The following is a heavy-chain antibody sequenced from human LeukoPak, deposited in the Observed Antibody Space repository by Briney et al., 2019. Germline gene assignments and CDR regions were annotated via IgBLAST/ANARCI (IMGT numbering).Heavy chain of an antibody. V-gene: IGHV3-43*02. CDR1: GFTFDDYA. CDR2: ISGDGGSR. CDR3: AKPAAGRYYEGPFDF. D-gene: IGHD1-26*01. J-gene: IGHJ4*02. Sequence: GGSLRLSCAASGFTFDDYAMQWVRQAPGKGLEWVSLISGDGGSRYYADSVKGRFTFSRDNSKNSLYLQMNSLRTEDTALYYCAKPAAGRYYEGPFDFWGRGALVTVSS.